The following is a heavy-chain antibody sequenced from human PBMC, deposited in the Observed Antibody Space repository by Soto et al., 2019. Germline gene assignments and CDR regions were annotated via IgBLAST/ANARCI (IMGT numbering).Heavy chain of an antibody. D-gene: IGHD1-26*01. CDR2: INPNSGGT. CDR1: GYTFTGYY. Sequence: QVQLVQSGAEVKKPGASVKVSCKASGYTFTGYYMHWVRQAPGQGLEWMGWINPNSGGTNYAQKFQGRVTMTRDTSISTAYMELSRLRSDDTAVXXXXRGSYGGNQGWFDPWGQGTLVTVSS. J-gene: IGHJ5*02. V-gene: IGHV1-2*02. CDR3: XRGSYGGNQGWFDP.